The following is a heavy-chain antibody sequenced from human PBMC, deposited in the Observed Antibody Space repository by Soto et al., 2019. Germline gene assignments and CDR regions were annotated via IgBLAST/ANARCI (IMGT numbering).Heavy chain of an antibody. Sequence: SDTLSLTCAVFGGSFSRDYWSWIRQPPGKGLEWIGEINHSGITTYNPSLKSRVTMSVDTSKNQFSLKLSSVTAADTAVYYCARDPPTVYYGLDVWGQGTTVT. CDR1: GGSFSRDY. CDR3: ARDPPTVYYGLDV. J-gene: IGHJ6*02. D-gene: IGHD4-17*01. V-gene: IGHV4-34*01. CDR2: INHSGIT.